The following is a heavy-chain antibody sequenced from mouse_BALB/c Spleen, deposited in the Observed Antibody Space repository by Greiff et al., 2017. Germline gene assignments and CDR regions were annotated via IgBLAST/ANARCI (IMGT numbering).Heavy chain of an antibody. CDR2: IDPSDSET. CDR3: ARPYMNYYAMDY. CDR1: GYTFTSYW. Sequence: QVQLQQPGAELVKPGAPVKLSCKASGYTFTSYWMNWVKQRPGRGLEWIGRIDPSDSETHYNQKFKGKATLTADKSSNTAYMQLSSLTSEDSAVYFCARPYMNYYAMDYWGQGTSVTVSS. D-gene: IGHD1-3*01. J-gene: IGHJ4*01. V-gene: IGHV1-69*02.